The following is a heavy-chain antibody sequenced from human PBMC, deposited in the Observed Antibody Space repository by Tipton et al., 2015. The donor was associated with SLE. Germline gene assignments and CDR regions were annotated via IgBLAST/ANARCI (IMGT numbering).Heavy chain of an antibody. CDR2: IYYRGTT. CDR1: GGSISSISSY. J-gene: IGHJ4*02. V-gene: IGHV4-39*01. CDR3: ARSQERVRGVIGT. Sequence: TLSLTCTVSGGSISSISSYWGWIRQPPGKGLEWIASIYYRGTTYYSPSLKSRVTISVDASKNQFSLKLSSVTAADTAVYYCARSQERVRGVIGTWGQGTLVTVSS. D-gene: IGHD3-10*01.